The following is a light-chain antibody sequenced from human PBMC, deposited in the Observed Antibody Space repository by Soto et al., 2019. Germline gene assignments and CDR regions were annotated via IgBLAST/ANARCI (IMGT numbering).Light chain of an antibody. V-gene: IGKV3D-20*02. J-gene: IGKJ5*01. CDR1: QSVSNN. CDR2: GIS. CDR3: QQRSNWPPAIT. Sequence: EIVLAQSPGTLSLSPGERATLSCRASQSVSNNYLAWYQQKPGQAPRLLIYGISTRATGIPARFSGSGSGTEFSLTISSLQSDDFAVYYCQQRSNWPPAITFGQGTRLEI.